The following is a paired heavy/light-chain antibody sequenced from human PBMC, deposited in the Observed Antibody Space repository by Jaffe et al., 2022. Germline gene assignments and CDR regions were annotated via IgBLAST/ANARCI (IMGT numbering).Light chain of an antibody. V-gene: IGLV2-23*01. Sequence: QSALTQPASVSGSPGQSITISCTGTSSDVGSYNLVSWYQQHPGKAPKLMIYEGSKRPSGVSNRFSGSKSGNTASLTISGLQAEDEADYYCCSYAGSLGVFGGGTKLTVL. CDR3: CSYAGSLGV. CDR2: EGS. CDR1: SSDVGSYNL. J-gene: IGLJ2*01.
Heavy chain of an antibody. V-gene: IGHV1-69*08. CDR2: IIPILGIA. CDR3: AREATYYDILNVGAYMDV. Sequence: QVQLVQSGAEVKKPGSSVKVSCKASGGTFSSYTISWVRQAPGQGLEWMGRIIPILGIANYAQKFQGRVTITADKSTSTAYMELSSLRSEDTAVYYCAREATYYDILNVGAYMDVWGKGTTVTVSS. CDR1: GGTFSSYT. D-gene: IGHD3-9*01. J-gene: IGHJ6*03.